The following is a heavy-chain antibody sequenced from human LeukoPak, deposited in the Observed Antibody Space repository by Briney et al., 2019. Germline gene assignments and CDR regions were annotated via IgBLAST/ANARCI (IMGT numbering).Heavy chain of an antibody. Sequence: GGSLRLSCAASGFTVSSNYMSWVRQAPGKGLEWVSVIYSGGSTYYADSVKGRFTISRDNSKNTLYLQMNSLRAEDTAVYYCARVRGYSYGFDYWGQGTLVTVSS. V-gene: IGHV3-53*01. CDR1: GFTVSSNY. CDR3: ARVRGYSYGFDY. D-gene: IGHD5-18*01. J-gene: IGHJ4*02. CDR2: IYSGGST.